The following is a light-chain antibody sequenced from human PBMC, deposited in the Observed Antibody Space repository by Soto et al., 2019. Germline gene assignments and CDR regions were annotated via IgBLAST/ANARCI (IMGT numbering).Light chain of an antibody. CDR3: QQYGSSPVT. CDR1: QSVSSSY. J-gene: IGKJ2*01. CDR2: GAS. Sequence: EIVLTQSPGTLSLSPGERATLSCRASQSVSSSYLAWYQQKPGQAPRLLIYGASSRATGIPDRFSGCGSGTDFTLTISSLEPEDVAVYYCQQYGSSPVTFGQGTKLEIK. V-gene: IGKV3-20*01.